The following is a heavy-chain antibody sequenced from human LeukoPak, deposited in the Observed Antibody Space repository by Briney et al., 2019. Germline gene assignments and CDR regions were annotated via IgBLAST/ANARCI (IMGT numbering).Heavy chain of an antibody. D-gene: IGHD6-13*01. J-gene: IGHJ5*02. Sequence: PSETLSLTCAVSGGSISSNSYYWGWIRQPPGKGLEWIGSIYYSGSTYYNPSLKSRVTISVDTSKNQFSLKLSSVTAADTAVYYCARRGWVYLAAGGNRFDPWGQGTLVTVSS. CDR2: IYYSGST. CDR1: GGSISSNSYY. V-gene: IGHV4-39*01. CDR3: ARRGWVYLAAGGNRFDP.